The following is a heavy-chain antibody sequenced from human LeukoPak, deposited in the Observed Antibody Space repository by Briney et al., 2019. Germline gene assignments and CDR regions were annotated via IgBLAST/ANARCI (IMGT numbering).Heavy chain of an antibody. CDR1: GYSISSGYY. D-gene: IGHD3-22*01. CDR2: IYHSGST. V-gene: IGHV4-38-2*01. J-gene: IGHJ6*03. Sequence: SETLSLTCAVSGYSISSGYYWGWIRQPPGKGLEWIGSIYHSGSTYYNPSLKSRVTISVDTSKNQFSLKLSSVTAADTAVYYCARSNYYDSSRYLYYYYYYMDVWGKGTTLTVSS. CDR3: ARSNYYDSSRYLYYYYYYMDV.